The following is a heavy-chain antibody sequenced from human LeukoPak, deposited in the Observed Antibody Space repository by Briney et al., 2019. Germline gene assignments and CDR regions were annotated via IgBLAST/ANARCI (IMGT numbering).Heavy chain of an antibody. Sequence: ASVKVSCKTSGYTFTSYYIHWVRQAPGQGLEWMRLINSSGGSTAYSQRFQGRVTMTRDTSTSTVYMELSSLRSEDTAVYYCARGQQWVDYWGQGTLVTVSS. D-gene: IGHD6-19*01. CDR3: ARGQQWVDY. CDR1: GYTFTSYY. CDR2: INSSGGST. J-gene: IGHJ4*02. V-gene: IGHV1-46*01.